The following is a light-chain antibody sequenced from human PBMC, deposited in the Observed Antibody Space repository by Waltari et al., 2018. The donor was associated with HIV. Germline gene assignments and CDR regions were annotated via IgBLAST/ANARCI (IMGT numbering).Light chain of an antibody. Sequence: DIRFTQSPSSPSASVGDKVSIVCRTPIHVDIYLNWYQQRSGEPPKLLISSASSLQSGVPSRFFGTGSGTDFTLGISNIQPEDFATYYCQQSFSGVLHTFGQGT. CDR1: IHVDIY. J-gene: IGKJ2*01. CDR2: SAS. CDR3: QQSFSGVLHT. V-gene: IGKV1-39*01.